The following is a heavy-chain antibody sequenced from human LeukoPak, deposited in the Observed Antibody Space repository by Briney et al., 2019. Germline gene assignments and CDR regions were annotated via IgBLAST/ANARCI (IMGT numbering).Heavy chain of an antibody. J-gene: IGHJ6*03. V-gene: IGHV4-59*01. CDR1: GGSISSYY. CDR3: ARENHSSSFYYYYMDV. Sequence: SETLSLTCTVSGGSISSYYWSWIRQPPGKGLEWIGYIYYSGSTNYNPSLKSRVTISVDTSKNQFSLKLSSVTAADTAVYYCARENHSSSFYYYYMDVWGKGTTVTVSS. D-gene: IGHD6-6*01. CDR2: IYYSGST.